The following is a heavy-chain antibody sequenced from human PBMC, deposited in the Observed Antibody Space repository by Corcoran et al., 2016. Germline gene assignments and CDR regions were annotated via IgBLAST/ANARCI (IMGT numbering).Heavy chain of an antibody. CDR1: GGSISSSNW. CDR2: IYHSGST. CDR3: ARGACGTSCYLSRWYFDL. D-gene: IGHD2-2*01. V-gene: IGHV4-4*02. J-gene: IGHJ2*01. Sequence: QVQLQESGPGLVKPSGTLSLTCAVSGGSISSSNWWSWVRQPPGKGLEWIGEIYHSGSTNYNPSLKSRVTIAVDKSNNQFSLKLSSATAADTAVYYCARGACGTSCYLSRWYFDLWGRGTLVTVSS.